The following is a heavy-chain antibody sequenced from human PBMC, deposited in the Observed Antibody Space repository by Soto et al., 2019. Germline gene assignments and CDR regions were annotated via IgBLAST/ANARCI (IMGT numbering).Heavy chain of an antibody. D-gene: IGHD2-15*01. CDR2: INHSGST. Sequence: SETLSLTCAVYGGSFSGYYWSWIRQPPGKGLEWIGEINHSGSTNYNPSLKSRVTISVDTSKNQFSLKLSSVTAADTAVYYCARRGCSGGSCYTLPRYMDVWGKGTTVTVSS. J-gene: IGHJ6*03. V-gene: IGHV4-34*01. CDR3: ARRGCSGGSCYTLPRYMDV. CDR1: GGSFSGYY.